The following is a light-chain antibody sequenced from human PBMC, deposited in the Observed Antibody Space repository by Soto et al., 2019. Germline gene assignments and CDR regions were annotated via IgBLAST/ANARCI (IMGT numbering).Light chain of an antibody. Sequence: DIQMTQSPSTLSASVGDRVTITCRASQSISTWLAWYQQKPGKAPKLLIYDASSLESGVPSRFSGSGSGTEFALTISSLQREDFATYYCQQTDTFPRTFGQGTKVDIK. CDR2: DAS. CDR3: QQTDTFPRT. CDR1: QSISTW. V-gene: IGKV1-5*01. J-gene: IGKJ1*01.